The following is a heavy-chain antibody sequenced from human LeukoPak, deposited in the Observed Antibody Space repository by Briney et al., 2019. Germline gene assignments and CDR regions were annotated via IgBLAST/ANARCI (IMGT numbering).Heavy chain of an antibody. Sequence: SETLSLTCTVSGGSISSSSYYWGWIRQPPGKGLEWIGSIYYSGSTYYNPSLKSRVTISVDTSKNQFSLKLSSVTAADTAVYYCARCGYDYIWGSYRQYYFDYWGQGTLVTASS. CDR3: ARCGYDYIWGSYRQYYFDY. J-gene: IGHJ4*02. CDR1: GGSISSSSYY. CDR2: IYYSGST. D-gene: IGHD3-16*02. V-gene: IGHV4-39*01.